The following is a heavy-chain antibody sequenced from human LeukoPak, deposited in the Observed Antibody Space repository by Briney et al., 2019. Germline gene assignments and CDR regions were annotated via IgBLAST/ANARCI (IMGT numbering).Heavy chain of an antibody. V-gene: IGHV3-7*05. CDR3: AKDSYSKGDY. D-gene: IGHD4-11*01. CDR2: IKQDGSES. J-gene: IGHJ4*02. Sequence: GGTLRLSCGASGFTYSKHWTSGVREARGKGRVDGANIKQDGSESNYVGYVKGRFTISRANAKNSLYLQMNSLRAEDTAVYYCAKDSYSKGDYWGQGTLVTVSS. CDR1: GFTYSKHW.